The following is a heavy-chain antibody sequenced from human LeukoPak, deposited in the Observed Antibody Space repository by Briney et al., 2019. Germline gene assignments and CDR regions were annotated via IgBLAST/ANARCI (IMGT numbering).Heavy chain of an antibody. CDR3: AREVPVVVPAAPDY. J-gene: IGHJ4*02. CDR2: ISSSSSYI. V-gene: IGHV3-21*01. D-gene: IGHD2-2*01. Sequence: GGSLRLSCAASGFTFSSYSMNWVRQAPGKGLEWVSSISSSSSYIYYADSVKGRFTISRDNAKNSLYLQMNSLRAEDTAVYYCAREVPVVVPAAPDYWGQGTLVTGSS. CDR1: GFTFSSYS.